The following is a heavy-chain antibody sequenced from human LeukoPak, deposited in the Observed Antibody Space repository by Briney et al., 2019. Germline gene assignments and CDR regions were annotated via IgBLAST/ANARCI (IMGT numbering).Heavy chain of an antibody. CDR1: GYTFTGYY. CDR3: ARDLAAMVRGVIITGVWFDP. Sequence: ASVKVSCKASGYTFTGYYMHWVRQAPGHRLEWMGWINPNSGGTNYAQKFQRRVTMTRATSISTAYMELSRLRSDDTAVYYCARDLAAMVRGVIITGVWFDPWGQGTLVTVSS. J-gene: IGHJ5*02. V-gene: IGHV1-2*02. D-gene: IGHD3-10*01. CDR2: INPNSGGT.